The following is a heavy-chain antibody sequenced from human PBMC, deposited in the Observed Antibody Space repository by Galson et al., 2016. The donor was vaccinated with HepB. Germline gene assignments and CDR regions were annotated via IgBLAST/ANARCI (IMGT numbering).Heavy chain of an antibody. Sequence: SVKVSCKASGYTFISYGIVWVRQAPGQGLEWMGWVSGYTGETRYAQRFQDRVTMTIDTSTTTANMELRSLTSDDTGVYYCARDDCGRTSCYHPGGWLDPWGQGTRVTVSS. CDR2: VSGYTGET. J-gene: IGHJ5*02. CDR1: GYTFISYG. V-gene: IGHV1-18*04. CDR3: ARDDCGRTSCYHPGGWLDP. D-gene: IGHD2-2*01.